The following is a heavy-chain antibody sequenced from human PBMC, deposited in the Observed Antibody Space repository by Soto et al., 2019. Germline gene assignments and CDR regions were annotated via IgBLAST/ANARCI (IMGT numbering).Heavy chain of an antibody. J-gene: IGHJ6*04. CDR3: EIIRRGSGHPNMDF. V-gene: IGHV1-69*13. CDR2: IIPIFGTA. Sequence: ASVKVSCKASGGTFSSYAISWVRQAPGQGLEWMGGIIPIFGTANYAQKFQGRVTITADESTSTAYMELSSLRSEDTAVYYCEIIRRGSGHPNMDFGGKGTTVTVSS. CDR1: GGTFSSYA. D-gene: IGHD2-15*01.